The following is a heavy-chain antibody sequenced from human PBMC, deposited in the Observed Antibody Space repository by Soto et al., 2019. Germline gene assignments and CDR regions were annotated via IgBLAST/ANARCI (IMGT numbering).Heavy chain of an antibody. Sequence: QLQLRESGPGLVKPSETLSLTCSVSGGSISSSTYYWAWIRQPPGKGLEWIAAIHYGGSTYDNPSLKSRVTLSMDTSKNDFSLILTSVNASDAAIYYCARCTPDLLHSNLGSGYYLSYFDYWGQGTLVIVSA. CDR3: ARCTPDLLHSNLGSGYYLSYFDY. CDR1: GGSISSSTYY. D-gene: IGHD3-3*01. V-gene: IGHV4-39*02. J-gene: IGHJ4*02. CDR2: IHYGGST.